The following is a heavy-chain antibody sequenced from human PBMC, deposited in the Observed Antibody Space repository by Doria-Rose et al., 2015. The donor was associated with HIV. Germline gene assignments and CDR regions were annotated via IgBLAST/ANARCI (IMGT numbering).Heavy chain of an antibody. V-gene: IGHV2-26*01. J-gene: IGHJ4*02. CDR3: ARIKSSRWYHKYYFDF. CDR1: GVSLSSPGMG. D-gene: IGHD6-13*01. Sequence: VTLKESGPVLVKPTETLTLTCTVSGVSLSSPGMGVSWIRQPPGKALEWLAHTVSDDERSYKTSLKSRLTIPRGTSKSQVVLTMTDMDPVDTATYYCARIKSSRWYHKYYFDFWGQGTLVIISA. CDR2: TVSDDER.